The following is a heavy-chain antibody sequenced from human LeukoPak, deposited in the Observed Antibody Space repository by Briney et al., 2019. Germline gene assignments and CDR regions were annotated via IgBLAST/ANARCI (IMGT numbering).Heavy chain of an antibody. J-gene: IGHJ4*02. V-gene: IGHV3-7*01. CDR1: GFTFSNYW. D-gene: IGHD6-13*01. CDR3: ARDFGPLGSWSIDY. CDR2: INQDGSEK. Sequence: GGSLRLSCAASGFTFSNYWMSWVRQAPGKGLEWVANINQDGSEKSYVDSVEGRFTISRDNAKKSLYLHVNSLRAEDTAVYYCARDFGPLGSWSIDYWGQETLVTVSS.